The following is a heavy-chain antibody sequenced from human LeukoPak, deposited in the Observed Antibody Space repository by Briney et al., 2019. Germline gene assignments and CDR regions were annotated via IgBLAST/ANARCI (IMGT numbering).Heavy chain of an antibody. CDR3: AKDLGYCSSTSCYKFPYFDY. CDR2: ISGSGGST. Sequence: TGGSLRLSCAASGFTFSSYAMSWVRQAPGKGLEWVSAISGSGGSTYYADSVKGRFTISRDNSKNTLYLQMNSLRAEDTAVYYCAKDLGYCSSTSCYKFPYFDYWGQGTLVTVSS. D-gene: IGHD2-2*02. J-gene: IGHJ4*02. V-gene: IGHV3-23*01. CDR1: GFTFSSYA.